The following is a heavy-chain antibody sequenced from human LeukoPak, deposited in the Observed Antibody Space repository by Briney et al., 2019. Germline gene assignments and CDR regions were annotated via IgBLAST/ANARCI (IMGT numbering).Heavy chain of an antibody. CDR3: ARSGEWLLSQFDY. Sequence: GGSLRLSCAASGFTFSSYAMSWVRQAPGKGLEWVSAISGSGGSTYHADSVKGRFTISRDNSKNTLYLQMNSLRAEDTAVYYCARSGEWLLSQFDYWGQGTLVTVSS. CDR2: ISGSGGST. J-gene: IGHJ4*02. V-gene: IGHV3-23*01. CDR1: GFTFSSYA. D-gene: IGHD3-3*01.